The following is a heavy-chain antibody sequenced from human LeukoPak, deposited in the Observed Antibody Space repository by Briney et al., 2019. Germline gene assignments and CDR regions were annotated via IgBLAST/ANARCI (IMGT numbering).Heavy chain of an antibody. CDR3: ARVHMVRGVIGDYFDY. V-gene: IGHV4-34*01. D-gene: IGHD3-10*01. CDR1: GGSFSGYY. Sequence: PSETLSLTCAVYGGSFSGYYWSWIRQPPGKGLEWIGEINHSGSTNYNPSLKSRVTISVDTSKNQFSLKLSSVTAADTAVYYCARVHMVRGVIGDYFDYWGQGTLATVSS. J-gene: IGHJ4*02. CDR2: INHSGST.